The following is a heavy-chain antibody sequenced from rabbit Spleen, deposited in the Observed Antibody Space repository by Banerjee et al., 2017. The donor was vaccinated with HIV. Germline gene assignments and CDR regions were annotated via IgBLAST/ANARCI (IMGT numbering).Heavy chain of an antibody. CDR1: AFSFSRGYD. J-gene: IGHJ4*01. V-gene: IGHV1S40*01. CDR2: IYTDRSGST. CDR3: ARGSAAMTMVITGYYLNL. D-gene: IGHD2-1*01. Sequence: QQLVESGGGLVKPGASLTLTCKASAFSFSRGYDMCWVRQAPGKGLEWIACIYTDRSGSTYYANWAKGRFTISRTSSTTVTLEMTSLTAADTATYFCARGSAAMTMVITGYYLNLWGPGTLVTV.